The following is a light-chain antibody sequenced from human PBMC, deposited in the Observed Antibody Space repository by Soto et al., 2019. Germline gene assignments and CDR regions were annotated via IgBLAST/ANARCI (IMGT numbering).Light chain of an antibody. V-gene: IGKV1-39*01. CDR3: QQSYHTPH. CDR1: PSIIRY. Sequence: DIQMTQSPSSLSASVGDRVTITCRASPSIIRYLNWYQQKPGKAPKLLIYTASSLQSGATSRFSGSGSGTEFTLTINSLQPEDFATYYCQQSYHTPHFGGGTNVEIK. CDR2: TAS. J-gene: IGKJ4*01.